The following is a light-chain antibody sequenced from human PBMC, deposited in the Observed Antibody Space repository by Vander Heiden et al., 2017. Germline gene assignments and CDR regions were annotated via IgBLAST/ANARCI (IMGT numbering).Light chain of an antibody. J-gene: IGKJ3*01. CDR1: QSIRTY. V-gene: IGKV1-39*01. CDR2: GAS. Sequence: DIQMTQSPSSLSASVGDRVTVTCRASQSIRTYLNWYQQRPGKAPQLLIYGASTLQSGVPSRFSGSGSGTDFTLAISSLQPEDFATYYCQQSDTTWGTFGPGTKVEIK. CDR3: QQSDTTWGT.